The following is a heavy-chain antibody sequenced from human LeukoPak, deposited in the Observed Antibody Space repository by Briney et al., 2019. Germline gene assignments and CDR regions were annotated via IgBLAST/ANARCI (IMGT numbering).Heavy chain of an antibody. D-gene: IGHD6-13*01. CDR1: GFTFSSYW. CDR3: ARAGYSSSWYTVWWFDP. CDR2: INSDGSST. V-gene: IGHV3-74*01. Sequence: GGSLRLSCAASGFTFSSYWMHWVRQAPGKGLVWVSLINSDGSSTGYADSVKGRFTISRDNAKNTLYLQMNSLRAEDTAVYYCARAGYSSSWYTVWWFDPWGQGTLVTVSS. J-gene: IGHJ5*02.